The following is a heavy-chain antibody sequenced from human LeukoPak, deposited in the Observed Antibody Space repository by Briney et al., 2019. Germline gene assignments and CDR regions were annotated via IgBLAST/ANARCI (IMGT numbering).Heavy chain of an antibody. CDR3: ARGGLKYDSSGYPFDY. CDR2: TYYRSKWYN. V-gene: IGHV6-1*01. Sequence: SQTLSLTCAISGDSVSSNSAAWNWIRQSPSRGLEWLGRTYYRSKWYNDYAVSVKSQITINPDTSKNQFSLQLNSVTPEDTAVYYCARGGLKYDSSGYPFDYWGQGTLVTVSS. J-gene: IGHJ4*02. D-gene: IGHD3-22*01. CDR1: GDSVSSNSAA.